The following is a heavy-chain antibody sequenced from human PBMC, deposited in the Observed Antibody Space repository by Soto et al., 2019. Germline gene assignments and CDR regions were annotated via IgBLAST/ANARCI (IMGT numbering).Heavy chain of an antibody. Sequence: QITLKESGPTLVKPTQTLMLTCTFAGFSLTTDRVGVAWIRQPPGEALEWLAVIYWDDSKTYRPSLESRLTITKDTSKNQVALTMTNMDSLDTATYYCAHAYGGRSLYWGQGTLVTVSS. CDR1: GFSLTTDRVG. CDR2: IYWDDSK. CDR3: AHAYGGRSLY. J-gene: IGHJ4*02. V-gene: IGHV2-5*02. D-gene: IGHD1-26*01.